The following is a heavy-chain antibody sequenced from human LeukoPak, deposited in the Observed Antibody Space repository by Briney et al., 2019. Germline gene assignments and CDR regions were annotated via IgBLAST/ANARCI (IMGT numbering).Heavy chain of an antibody. J-gene: IGHJ4*02. Sequence: GASVKVSCKASGYSFTSHYMHWVRQAPGQGLEWMGLINPSGSSTLYAQKFQGRVTMTRDTSINTAYMELSRLRSDDTAVYYCAGDMVRGVILRGVLEYWGQGTLVTVSS. CDR2: INPSGSST. V-gene: IGHV1-2*06. D-gene: IGHD3-10*01. CDR3: AGDMVRGVILRGVLEY. CDR1: GYSFTSHY.